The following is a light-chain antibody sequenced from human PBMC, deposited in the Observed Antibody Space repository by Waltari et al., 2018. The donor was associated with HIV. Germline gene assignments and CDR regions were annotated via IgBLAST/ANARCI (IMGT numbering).Light chain of an antibody. CDR3: QSYDSSLSGWV. V-gene: IGLV1-40*01. CDR2: GNS. CDR1: SSDIGAGSD. Sequence: QSVLTQPPSVSGAPGQRVTISCTGSSSDIGAGSDVHWYQHLPGTAPKLLIYGNSIRPSGVPDRFSGSKSDTSASLAITVLQAEDEADYYCQSYDSSLSGWVFGGGTKLTVL. J-gene: IGLJ3*02.